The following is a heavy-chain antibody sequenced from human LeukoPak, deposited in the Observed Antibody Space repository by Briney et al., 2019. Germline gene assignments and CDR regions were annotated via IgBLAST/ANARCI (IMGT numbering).Heavy chain of an antibody. Sequence: ASVHVSCTASGYTFTNYGISWVRQAPGQGLGWMGWISTYNGDTNYAQKLQGRVTMTTDASTSTAYMELRSLRSDDTAIYYCARDCDRSGYYCYWGQGTLVTVSS. CDR2: ISTYNGDT. V-gene: IGHV1-18*01. CDR1: GYTFTNYG. CDR3: ARDCDRSGYYCY. D-gene: IGHD3-22*01. J-gene: IGHJ4*02.